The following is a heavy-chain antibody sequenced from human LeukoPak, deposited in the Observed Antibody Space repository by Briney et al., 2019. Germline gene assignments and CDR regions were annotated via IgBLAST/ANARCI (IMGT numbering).Heavy chain of an antibody. Sequence: KKSGPTLVNPTQALTLTCTFSGFSLSTSGVGVGWIRQPPGKALEWLALIYWNDDKRYSPSLKSRLTITKDTSKNQVVLTMTNMDPVDTATYYCAHSGNWNYDSDNWFDPWGQGTLVTVSS. D-gene: IGHD1-7*01. V-gene: IGHV2-5*01. CDR1: GFSLSTSGVG. CDR2: IYWNDDK. CDR3: AHSGNWNYDSDNWFDP. J-gene: IGHJ5*02.